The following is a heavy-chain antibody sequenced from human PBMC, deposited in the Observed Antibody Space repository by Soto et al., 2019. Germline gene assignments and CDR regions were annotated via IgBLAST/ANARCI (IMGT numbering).Heavy chain of an antibody. J-gene: IGHJ4*02. D-gene: IGHD3-16*02. CDR2: INAGNGKT. V-gene: IGHV1-3*01. Sequence: ASVKVSCKASGYMFSRYAIHWVRQAPGQRLEWMGWINAGNGKTKYSQKFQGRVTMTRDTSTSTVYMELSSLRSEDTAVYYCARSYYDYVWGSYRSAHFDYWGQGTLVTVSS. CDR3: ARSYYDYVWGSYRSAHFDY. CDR1: GYMFSRYA.